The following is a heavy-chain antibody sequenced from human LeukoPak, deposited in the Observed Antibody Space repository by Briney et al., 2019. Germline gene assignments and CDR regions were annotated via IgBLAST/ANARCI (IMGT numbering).Heavy chain of an antibody. D-gene: IGHD1-26*01. CDR3: ARVAVVGATFDY. CDR2: INPNSGGT. CDR1: GYTLTGYY. V-gene: IGHV1-2*06. Sequence: ASVKVSCKASGYTLTGYYMHWVRQAPGQGLEWMGRINPNSGGTNYAQKFQGRVTMTRDTSISTAYMELSKLRSDDTAVYYCARVAVVGATFDYWGQGTLVTVSS. J-gene: IGHJ4*02.